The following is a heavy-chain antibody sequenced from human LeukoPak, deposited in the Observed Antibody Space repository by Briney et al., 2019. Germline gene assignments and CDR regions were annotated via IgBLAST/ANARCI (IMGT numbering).Heavy chain of an antibody. Sequence: SVKVSCKASGGTFSSYAISWVRQAPGQGLEWMGGIIPIFGTANYAQKFQGRVTITADESTSTAYMELSSLRSEDTAVYYCASAATKLPMISFHYCGQGTLVTVS. CDR2: IIPIFGTA. J-gene: IGHJ4*02. CDR1: GGTFSSYA. V-gene: IGHV1-69*01. CDR3: ASAATKLPMISFHY. D-gene: IGHD3/OR15-3a*01.